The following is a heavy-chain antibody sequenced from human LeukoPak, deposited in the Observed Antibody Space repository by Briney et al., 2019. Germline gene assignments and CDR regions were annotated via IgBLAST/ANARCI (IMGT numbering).Heavy chain of an antibody. CDR1: GFTVSSNY. D-gene: IGHD4-17*01. V-gene: IGHV3-66*02. Sequence: GGSLRLSCAASGFTVSSNYMSWVRQAPGKGLEWVSVIYSGGSTYYADSVKGRFTISRDNSKNTLYPQMNSLRAEDTAVYYCARGGYGDYVLYYYYGMDVWGQGTTVTVSS. CDR2: IYSGGST. CDR3: ARGGYGDYVLYYYYGMDV. J-gene: IGHJ6*02.